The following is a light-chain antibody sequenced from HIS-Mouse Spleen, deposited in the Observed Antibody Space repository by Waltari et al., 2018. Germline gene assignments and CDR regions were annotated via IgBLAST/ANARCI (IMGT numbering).Light chain of an antibody. Sequence: SYELTQPPSVSVSPGQTASITCSGDKLGDKYACWYQQKPGQSPVLVIYQDSKRPSGIPEQFAGSNSGKTATLTISGTQAMDEADYYCQAWDSSTVVFGGGTKLTVL. CDR2: QDS. CDR3: QAWDSSTVV. J-gene: IGLJ2*01. V-gene: IGLV3-1*01. CDR1: KLGDKY.